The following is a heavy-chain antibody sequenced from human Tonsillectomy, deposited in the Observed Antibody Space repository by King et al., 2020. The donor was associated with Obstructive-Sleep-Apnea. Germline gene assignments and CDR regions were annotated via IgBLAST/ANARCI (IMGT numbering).Heavy chain of an antibody. D-gene: IGHD3-22*01. CDR2: ISYDGSNK. CDR3: ARVSYYDSSGDSSYFDY. CDR1: GFTFSNYP. V-gene: IGHV3-30-3*01. J-gene: IGHJ4*02. Sequence: VQLVESGGGVVRPGRSLRLSCAASGFTFSNYPMYWVRQAPGKGLEWVAFISYDGSNKYYADPVKGRFTISRDNSKNTLYLQMNSLRAEDTAMYYCARVSYYDSSGDSSYFDYWGQGTLVTVSS.